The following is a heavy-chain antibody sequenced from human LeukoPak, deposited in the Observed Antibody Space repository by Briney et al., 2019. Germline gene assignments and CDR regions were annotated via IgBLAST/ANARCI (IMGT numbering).Heavy chain of an antibody. J-gene: IGHJ4*02. CDR1: AFTFNISA. CDR3: AADLIAVTGSWY. Sequence: SVTVSFKSSAFTFNISAMQWVRQPRTQRPEWIGCIAVGSGNTNYAQKFQERVTITRDMSTKTAHLELSGLRSEDTAVYYCAADLIAVTGSWYWGQGTLVTVSS. CDR2: IAVGSGNT. D-gene: IGHD6-19*01. V-gene: IGHV1-58*02.